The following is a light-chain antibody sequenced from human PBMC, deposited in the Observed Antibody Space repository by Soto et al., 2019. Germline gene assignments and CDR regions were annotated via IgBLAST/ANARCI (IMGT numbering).Light chain of an antibody. CDR2: EVS. Sequence: QSALTQPASVSGSHGQSITISCTGTSSDVGSYNLVSWYQQHPGKAPKLMIYEVSKRPSGVSNRFSGSKSGNTASLTISGLQAEDEADYYCCSYAGCSTWVFGGGTKLTVL. CDR1: SSDVGSYNL. V-gene: IGLV2-23*02. CDR3: CSYAGCSTWV. J-gene: IGLJ3*02.